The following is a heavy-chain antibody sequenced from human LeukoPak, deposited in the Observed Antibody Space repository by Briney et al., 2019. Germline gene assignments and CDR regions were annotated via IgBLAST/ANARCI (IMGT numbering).Heavy chain of an antibody. CDR1: GGTFSSYA. J-gene: IGHJ4*02. V-gene: IGHV1-69*04. D-gene: IGHD6-13*01. CDR3: AREGGSSWYGY. Sequence: SVKVSCKASGGTFSSYAISWVRQAPGQGLEWMGRIIPILGIANYAQKFQGRVTITADKSTSTAYMELSSLRSEDTAVYYCAREGGSSWYGYWGQGTLVTVSS. CDR2: IIPILGIA.